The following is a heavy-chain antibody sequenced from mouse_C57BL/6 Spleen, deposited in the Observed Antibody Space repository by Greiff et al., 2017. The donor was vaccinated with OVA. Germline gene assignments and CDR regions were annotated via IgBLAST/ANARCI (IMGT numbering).Heavy chain of an antibody. CDR2: ISSGSCTI. J-gene: IGHJ3*01. V-gene: IGHV5-17*01. CDR3: ARNGFAY. CDR1: GFTFSDYG. Sequence: EVKLMESGGGLVKPGGSLKLSCAASGFTFSDYGMHWVRQAPEKGLEWVAYISSGSCTIYYADTVKGRFTISRDNAKNTLFLQMTSLRSEDTAMYYCARNGFAYWGQGTLVTVSA.